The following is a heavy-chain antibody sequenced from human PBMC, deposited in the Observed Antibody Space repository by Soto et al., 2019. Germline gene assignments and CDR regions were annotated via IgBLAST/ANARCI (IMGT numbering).Heavy chain of an antibody. CDR1: GFTFSDYY. Sequence: GGSLRLSCAASGFTFSDYYMSWIRQAPGKGLEWVSYISSSGSTIYYADSVKGRFTISRDNAKNSLYLQMNSLRAEDTAVYYCARVLMEHYYYDMDVWGKGTTVTVA. V-gene: IGHV3-11*01. CDR3: ARVLMEHYYYDMDV. CDR2: ISSSGSTI. J-gene: IGHJ6*03. D-gene: IGHD2-8*01.